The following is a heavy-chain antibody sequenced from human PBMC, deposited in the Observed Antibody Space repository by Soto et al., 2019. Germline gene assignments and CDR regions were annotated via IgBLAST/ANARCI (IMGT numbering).Heavy chain of an antibody. V-gene: IGHV3-53*01. CDR3: ARERGDYDTSGWFDP. CDR2: IYSGGSI. CDR1: GFTVSSNY. J-gene: IGHJ5*02. D-gene: IGHD3-22*01. Sequence: GGSLRLSCAASGFTVSSNYMSWVRQAPGKGLEWVSVIYSGGSIYYADSVKGRFTISRGNSKNTLFLQLNSLRADDTAVYYCARERGDYDTSGWFDPWGQGTLVTVSS.